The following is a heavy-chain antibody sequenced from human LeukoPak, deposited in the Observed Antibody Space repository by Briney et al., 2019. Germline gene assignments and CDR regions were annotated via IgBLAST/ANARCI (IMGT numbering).Heavy chain of an antibody. Sequence: SETLSLTCAVYGGSFSGYYWSWIRQPPGKGLEWIGTIYYSVNTYYNPSLKSRVTISVDTSKNQFSLKLSSVTAADTAVYYCASRSFYDSSGYYSPWGQGTMVTVSS. CDR2: IYYSVNT. CDR3: ASRSFYDSSGYYSP. J-gene: IGHJ3*01. V-gene: IGHV4-34*01. CDR1: GGSFSGYY. D-gene: IGHD3-22*01.